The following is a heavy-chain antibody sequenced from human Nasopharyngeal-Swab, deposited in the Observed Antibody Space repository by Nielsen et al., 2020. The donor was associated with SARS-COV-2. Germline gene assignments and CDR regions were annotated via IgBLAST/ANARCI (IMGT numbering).Heavy chain of an antibody. CDR3: AWTVYSGSYYQNDAFDI. CDR1: GYSFTSYW. Sequence: GANLKISCKGSGYSFTSYWIGWVRQMRGKGLEWMGIIYHGDSDTRYSPSFQGQVTISTDKSISTPYLQWSRLKASDTAMYYCAWTVYSGSYYQNDAFDIWGQGTMVTVSS. CDR2: IYHGDSDT. D-gene: IGHD1-26*01. V-gene: IGHV5-51*01. J-gene: IGHJ3*02.